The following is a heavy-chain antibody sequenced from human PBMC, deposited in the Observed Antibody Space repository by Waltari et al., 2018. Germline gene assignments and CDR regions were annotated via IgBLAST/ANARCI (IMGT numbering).Heavy chain of an antibody. CDR1: GGTFSSYA. CDR3: AREPLQTYYYDSSGYSYFDY. D-gene: IGHD3-22*01. J-gene: IGHJ4*02. Sequence: QVQLVQSGAEVKKPGSSVKVSCKASGGTFSSYAISWVRQGPGQGLQWMGGIIPIFGTANYAQKFQGRVTITADESTSTAYMELSSLRSEDTAVYYCAREPLQTYYYDSSGYSYFDYWGQGTLVTVSP. V-gene: IGHV1-69*12. CDR2: IIPIFGTA.